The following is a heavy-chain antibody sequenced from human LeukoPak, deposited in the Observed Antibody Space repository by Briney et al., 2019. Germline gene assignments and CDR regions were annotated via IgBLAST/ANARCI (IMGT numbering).Heavy chain of an antibody. J-gene: IGHJ6*03. D-gene: IGHD3-10*01. CDR3: ARGPSITMVRGGQWYYYMDV. CDR1: GYTFTGYY. Sequence: ASVKVSCKASGYTFTGYYIHWVRQAPGQGLEWMGLINPSGGSTNYAQKFQGRVTMTRDTSTSTVYMELSSLRSGDTAVYYCARGPSITMVRGGQWYYYMDVWGKGTTVTISS. V-gene: IGHV1-46*01. CDR2: INPSGGST.